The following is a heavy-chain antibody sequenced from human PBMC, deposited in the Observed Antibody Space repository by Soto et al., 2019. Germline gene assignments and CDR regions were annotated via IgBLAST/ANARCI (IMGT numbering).Heavy chain of an antibody. CDR1: GFTFSDYG. CDR2: MSYAGTYK. D-gene: IGHD6-19*01. CDR3: ARVAVADDAFDI. V-gene: IGHV3-30*03. J-gene: IGHJ3*02. Sequence: PGGSLRLSCAVSGFTFSDYGMHWVRQAPGKGLEWVAVMSYAGTYKYYADSVKGRFTISRDNAKNSLYLQMNSLRAEDTAVYYCARVAVADDAFDIWGQGTMVTVSS.